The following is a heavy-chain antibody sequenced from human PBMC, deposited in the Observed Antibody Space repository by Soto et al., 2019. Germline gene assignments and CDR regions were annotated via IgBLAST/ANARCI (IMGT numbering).Heavy chain of an antibody. CDR1: GFTFSSYG. J-gene: IGHJ4*02. CDR3: AKSGYSGYDEAGLFDY. D-gene: IGHD5-12*01. V-gene: IGHV3-30*18. Sequence: GGSLRLSSAASGFTFSSYGMHWVRQAPGKGLEWVAVISYDGSNKYYADSVKGRFTISRDNSKNTLYLQMNSLRAEDTAVYYCAKSGYSGYDEAGLFDYWGQGTLVTVSS. CDR2: ISYDGSNK.